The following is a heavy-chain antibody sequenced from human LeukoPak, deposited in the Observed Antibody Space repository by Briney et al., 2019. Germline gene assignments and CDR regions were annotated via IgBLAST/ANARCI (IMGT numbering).Heavy chain of an antibody. CDR2: IYSGGST. Sequence: PGGSLRLSCAASGFTVSSNYMSWVRQAPGKGLEWVSVIYSGGSTYYADSVKGRFTISRDNSKNTLYLQMNSLRAEDTAVYYWARLWFGELFSVDVWGQGTTVTVSS. CDR3: ARLWFGELFSVDV. V-gene: IGHV3-66*04. CDR1: GFTVSSNY. D-gene: IGHD3-10*01. J-gene: IGHJ6*02.